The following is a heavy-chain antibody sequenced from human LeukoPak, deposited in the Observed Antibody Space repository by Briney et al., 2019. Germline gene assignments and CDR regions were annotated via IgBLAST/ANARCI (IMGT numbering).Heavy chain of an antibody. V-gene: IGHV1-2*02. CDR2: INPNSGVT. Sequence: ASVKVSCKTSGYTFTGYYIHWVRQAPGQGLEWMGWINPNSGVTNYAQNFQGRVTMTRDTSINTAYMELGRLRSDDTAVYYCARSPGLDTAVVNRPWGQGTLITVSS. CDR1: GYTFTGYY. CDR3: ARSPGLDTAVVNRP. J-gene: IGHJ5*02. D-gene: IGHD5-18*01.